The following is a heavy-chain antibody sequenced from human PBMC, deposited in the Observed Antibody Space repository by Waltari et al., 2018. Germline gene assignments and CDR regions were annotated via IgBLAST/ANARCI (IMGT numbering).Heavy chain of an antibody. CDR3: ARTPSNSGSASDY. V-gene: IGHV3-21*01. J-gene: IGHJ4*02. Sequence: EVQLVESGGGLVKPGGSLRLSCAASGFTFSSYSMNWVRQAPGKGLEWVSSISSSSSYIYYADSVKGRFTISRDNAKNSLYLQMNSLRAEDTAVYYCARTPSNSGSASDYWGQGTLVTVSS. CDR2: ISSSSSYI. CDR1: GFTFSSYS. D-gene: IGHD1-26*01.